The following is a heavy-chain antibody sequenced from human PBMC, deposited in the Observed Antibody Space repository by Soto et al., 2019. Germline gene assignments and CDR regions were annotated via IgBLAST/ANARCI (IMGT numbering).Heavy chain of an antibody. CDR2: IYYSGST. V-gene: IGHV4-39*01. J-gene: IGHJ5*02. Sequence: ELLSLTGTVSGGLISSSSYDWGWIRQPPGKGLEWIGSIYYSGSTYYNPSLKSRVTISVDTSKNQFSLKLSSVTAADTAVYYCARLLYWSSTSCYTTWWFEPWGQGTLVTVSS. D-gene: IGHD2-2*02. CDR1: GGLISSSSYD. CDR3: ARLLYWSSTSCYTTWWFEP.